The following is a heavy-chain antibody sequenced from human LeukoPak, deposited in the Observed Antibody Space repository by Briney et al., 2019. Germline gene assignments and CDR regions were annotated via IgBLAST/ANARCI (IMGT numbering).Heavy chain of an antibody. J-gene: IGHJ4*02. CDR3: ARDQEGFDY. V-gene: IGHV1-46*01. Sequence: ASVKVSCKASGYSFTSNYIHWVRPAPGQGLEWMGMIYPRDGSTSYAQRFQDRVTVTRDTSTSTVHMELSGLRSEDTAVYYCARDQEGFDYWGQGTQVTVSS. CDR1: GYSFTSNY. CDR2: IYPRDGST.